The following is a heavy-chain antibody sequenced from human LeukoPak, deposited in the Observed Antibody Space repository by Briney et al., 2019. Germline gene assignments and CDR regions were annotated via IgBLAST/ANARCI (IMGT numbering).Heavy chain of an antibody. D-gene: IGHD2-2*01. CDR2: FFYSGST. Sequence: SETLSLTCTVSGGSISSSNYSWGWIRQPPGKGLEWIGSFFYSGSTYQNPSLKSRVTISGDTSKNRFSLKLSSVTAADTAVYYCARQGDCRSTSCFDFDYWGQGTLVTVSS. CDR1: GGSISSSNYS. J-gene: IGHJ4*02. V-gene: IGHV4-39*01. CDR3: ARQGDCRSTSCFDFDY.